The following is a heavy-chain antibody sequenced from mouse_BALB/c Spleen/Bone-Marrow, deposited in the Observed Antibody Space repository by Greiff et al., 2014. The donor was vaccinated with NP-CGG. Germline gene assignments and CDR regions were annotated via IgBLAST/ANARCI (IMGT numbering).Heavy chain of an antibody. CDR3: ARHVGNPYAMDY. J-gene: IGHJ4*01. V-gene: IGHV5-12-2*01. CDR1: GFTFSSYT. Sequence: EVQLVESGGGLVQPGGSLKLSCAASGFTFSSYTMSWVRQTPEKRLEWVAYISNGGGSTYYPDTVKGRFTISRDNAKNTLHLQMSSLKSEDTAMYYCARHVGNPYAMDYWGQGTSVTVSS. CDR2: ISNGGGST. D-gene: IGHD3-1*01.